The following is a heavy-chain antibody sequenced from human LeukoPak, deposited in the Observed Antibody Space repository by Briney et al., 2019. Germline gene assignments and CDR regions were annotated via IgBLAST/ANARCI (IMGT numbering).Heavy chain of an antibody. CDR2: IYYSGST. J-gene: IGHJ4*02. CDR1: GGSISSYY. Sequence: PSETLSLTCTVSGGSISSYYWSWTRQPPGKGLEWIGYIYYSGSTNYNPSLKSRVTKSVDTSKNQFSLKLSSVTAADTAVYYCARHVRLYYFDYWGQGTLVTVSS. D-gene: IGHD1-1*01. CDR3: ARHVRLYYFDY. V-gene: IGHV4-59*08.